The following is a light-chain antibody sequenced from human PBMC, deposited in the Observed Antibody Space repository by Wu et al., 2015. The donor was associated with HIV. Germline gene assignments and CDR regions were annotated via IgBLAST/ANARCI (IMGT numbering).Light chain of an antibody. J-gene: IGKJ1*01. CDR3: QQSHSTPRT. CDR1: QSISTY. V-gene: IGKV1-39*01. Sequence: DIQMTQSPSSLSASVGDSVIITCRASQSISTYLNWYQQKPGKAPNLLIYAVFYLQRGVPSRFSGSGSGTDFTLTISNLQPEDFATYYCQQSHSTPRTFGQGTKVAV. CDR2: AVF.